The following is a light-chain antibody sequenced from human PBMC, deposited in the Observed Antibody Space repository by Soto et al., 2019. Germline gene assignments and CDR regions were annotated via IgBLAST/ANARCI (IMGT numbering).Light chain of an antibody. CDR2: AAS. CDR3: QKYNSAPLT. V-gene: IGKV1-27*01. J-gene: IGKJ4*01. CDR1: QGISNY. Sequence: DIQMTQSQSSLSASVGDRVTITCRASQGISNYLAWYQQKPGKVPKLLIYAASTLQSGVPSRFSGSGSGTDFTLTISSLHPEDVATYDWQKYNSAPLTFGGETKVEIK.